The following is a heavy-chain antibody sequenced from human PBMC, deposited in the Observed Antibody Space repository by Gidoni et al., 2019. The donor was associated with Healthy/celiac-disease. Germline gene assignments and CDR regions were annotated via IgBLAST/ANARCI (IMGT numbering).Heavy chain of an antibody. CDR2: IRGSGGST. D-gene: IGHD1-26*01. Sequence: EVQLVESGGGLVQPGGSLRLSCAASGFTFSSYAMSWVRQAPGKGLEWVSAIRGSGGSTYYADSVKGRFTISRDNSKNTLYLQMNSLRAEDTAVYYCAKDLRRRLSGSYYPPGAFDIWGQGTMVTVSS. J-gene: IGHJ3*02. V-gene: IGHV3-23*04. CDR1: GFTFSSYA. CDR3: AKDLRRRLSGSYYPPGAFDI.